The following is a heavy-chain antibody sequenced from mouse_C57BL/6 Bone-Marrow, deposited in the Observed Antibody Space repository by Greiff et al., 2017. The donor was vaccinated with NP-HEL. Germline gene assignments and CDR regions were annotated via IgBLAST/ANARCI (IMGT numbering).Heavy chain of an antibody. Sequence: VQLQQSGTVLARPGASVKMSCKTSGYTFTSYWMRWVKQRPGQGLEWIGAIYPGNSDTSYNQKFKGKAKLTAVTSASTAYMELSSLTNEDSAVYYCTTIYYDYDGSFPWYFDYWGQGTTLTVSS. CDR1: GYTFTSYW. CDR3: TTIYYDYDGSFPWYFDY. V-gene: IGHV1-5*01. D-gene: IGHD2-4*01. CDR2: IYPGNSDT. J-gene: IGHJ2*01.